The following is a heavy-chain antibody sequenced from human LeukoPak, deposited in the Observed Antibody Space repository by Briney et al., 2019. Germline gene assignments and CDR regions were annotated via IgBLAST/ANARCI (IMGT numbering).Heavy chain of an antibody. Sequence: GGSLRLSCAASGFTFNNVWMTWVRQAPGKGLEWVSAISGSGGSTYYADSVKGRFTISGDNSKNTLYLQMNSLRAEDTAVYYCAKLLGALFDYWGQGTLVIVSS. D-gene: IGHD3-16*01. CDR3: AKLLGALFDY. J-gene: IGHJ4*02. V-gene: IGHV3-23*01. CDR2: ISGSGGST. CDR1: GFTFNNVW.